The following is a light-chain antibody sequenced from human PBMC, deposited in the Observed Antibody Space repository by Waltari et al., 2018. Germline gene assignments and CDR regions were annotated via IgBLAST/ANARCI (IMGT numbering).Light chain of an antibody. CDR3: QQYHNWPPLT. Sequence: EIVMTQSPATLSVSPGERAILSCRASQSITSNLAWYQQKPGQAPSLLSYGASTRATDIPGRFSGSGSGTEFNLTISSLQSEDFAVYYCQQYHNWPPLTFGGGTKVEIK. J-gene: IGKJ4*01. CDR2: GAS. CDR1: QSITSN. V-gene: IGKV3D-15*01.